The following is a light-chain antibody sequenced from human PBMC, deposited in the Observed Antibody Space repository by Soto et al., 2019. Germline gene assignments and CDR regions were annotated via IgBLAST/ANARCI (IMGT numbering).Light chain of an antibody. Sequence: EIVMTQSPATLSVSPGERATLSCRASQSVSSNLAWYQQKPGQAPRLLIYDASNRATGIPARFSGSGSGTDFTLTISSLAPEDFAVYYCQQRSNSWTFGQGTKVDIK. CDR1: QSVSSN. J-gene: IGKJ1*01. CDR3: QQRSNSWT. CDR2: DAS. V-gene: IGKV3-11*01.